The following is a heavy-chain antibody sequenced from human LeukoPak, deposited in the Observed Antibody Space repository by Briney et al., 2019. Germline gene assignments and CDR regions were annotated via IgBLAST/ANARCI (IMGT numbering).Heavy chain of an antibody. Sequence: ASVKVSCKASGYTFTGYYMHWVRQAPGQGLEWMGRINPNSGGTNYAQKFQGRVTMDRDTSISTAYMELSRLRSDDAAVYYCARDGGGITFGGVIVRPDYWGQGTLVTVSS. CDR3: ARDGGGITFGGVIVRPDY. V-gene: IGHV1-2*06. D-gene: IGHD3-16*02. CDR2: INPNSGGT. CDR1: GYTFTGYY. J-gene: IGHJ4*02.